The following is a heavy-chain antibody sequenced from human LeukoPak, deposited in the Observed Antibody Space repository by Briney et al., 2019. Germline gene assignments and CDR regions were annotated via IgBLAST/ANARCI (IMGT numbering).Heavy chain of an antibody. CDR2: IIPIFGIA. CDR3: ALRYCSGGSCYSGAWFDP. CDR1: VGTFSSYA. D-gene: IGHD2-15*01. Sequence: ASVKVSCKASVGTFSSYAISWVRQAPGQGLEWMGRIIPIFGIANYAQKFQGRVTITADESTSTAYMELSSLRSEDTAVYYCALRYCSGGSCYSGAWFDPWGQGTLVTVSS. J-gene: IGHJ5*02. V-gene: IGHV1-69*13.